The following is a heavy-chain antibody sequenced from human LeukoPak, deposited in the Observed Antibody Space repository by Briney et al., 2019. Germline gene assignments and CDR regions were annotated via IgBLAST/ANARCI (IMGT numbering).Heavy chain of an antibody. CDR2: LYSGGST. D-gene: IGHD3-22*01. V-gene: IGHV3-66*01. CDR1: GFTFSSYS. J-gene: IGHJ3*02. CDR3: ARGIVVVMDDI. Sequence: PGGSLRLSCAASGFTFSSYSMNWVRQAPGKGLQWVSVLYSGGSTWYADSVKGRFTISRDNSKNTLYLQMNSLRAEDTAVYYCARGIVVVMDDIWGQGTMVTVSS.